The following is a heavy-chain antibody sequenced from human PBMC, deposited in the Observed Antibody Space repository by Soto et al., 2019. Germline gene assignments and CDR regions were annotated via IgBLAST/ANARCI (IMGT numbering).Heavy chain of an antibody. CDR1: GYTLTELS. CDR2: FDPEDGET. J-gene: IGHJ5*02. Sequence: ASVKVSCKVSGYTLTELSMHWVRQAPGKGLEWMGGFDPEDGETIYAQKFQGRVTMTGDTSTDTAYMELSSLRSEDTAVYDCAPLTGYYKGNLRGYNWFDIWGQGTLVTVSS. V-gene: IGHV1-24*01. D-gene: IGHD3-9*01. CDR3: APLTGYYKGNLRGYNWFDI.